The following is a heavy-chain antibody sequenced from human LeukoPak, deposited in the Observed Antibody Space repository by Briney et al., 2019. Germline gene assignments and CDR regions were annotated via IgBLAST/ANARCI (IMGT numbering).Heavy chain of an antibody. J-gene: IGHJ6*02. Sequence: ASVKVSCKASGYTFTGYYMHWVRQAPGQGLEWMGWINPNSGGTNYAQKFQGRVTMTRDTSISTAYMELSRLRSDDTAVYYCARGRSSGWQSYYYYYGMDVWGQGTTVTVSS. V-gene: IGHV1-2*02. CDR1: GYTFTGYY. CDR3: ARGRSSGWQSYYYYYGMDV. CDR2: INPNSGGT. D-gene: IGHD6-19*01.